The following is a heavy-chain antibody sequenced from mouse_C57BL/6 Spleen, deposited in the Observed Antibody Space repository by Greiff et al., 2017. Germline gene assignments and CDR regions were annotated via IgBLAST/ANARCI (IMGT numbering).Heavy chain of an antibody. V-gene: IGHV2-2*01. CDR2: LWSGGST. J-gene: IGHJ4*01. CDR1: GFSLTSYG. D-gene: IGHD2-12*01. Sequence: QVQLKASGPGLVQPSQSLSITCTVSGFSLTSYGVHWVRQSPGTGLAWLGVLWSGGSTDYNAAFISRLSISNDKSNSQVFVTMNSLQADDTAIYYCARKRDFTKAMDYWGQGTSVTVSS. CDR3: ARKRDFTKAMDY.